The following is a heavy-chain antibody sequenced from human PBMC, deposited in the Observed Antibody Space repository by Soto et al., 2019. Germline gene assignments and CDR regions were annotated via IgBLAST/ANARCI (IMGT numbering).Heavy chain of an antibody. Sequence: GGSLRLSCAASGFTVSSNYMSWVRQAPGKGLEWVSVIYSGGSTYYADSVKGRFTISRDNSKNTLYLQMNSLRAEDTAVYYCATAWARDYDPTRPFDYWGQGTLVTVSS. V-gene: IGHV3-66*01. CDR2: IYSGGST. D-gene: IGHD4-17*01. CDR3: ATAWARDYDPTRPFDY. CDR1: GFTVSSNY. J-gene: IGHJ4*02.